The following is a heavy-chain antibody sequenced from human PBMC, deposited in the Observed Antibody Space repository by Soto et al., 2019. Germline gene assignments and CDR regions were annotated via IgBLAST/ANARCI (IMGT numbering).Heavy chain of an antibody. CDR2: IYYSGST. J-gene: IGHJ5*01. V-gene: IGHV4-59*08. CDR3: ANYGDYAWFAS. CDR1: GGSISSYY. D-gene: IGHD4-17*01. Sequence: SETLSLTCTVSGGSISSYYWSWIRQPPGKGLEWIGYIYYSGSTNYNPSLKSRVTISVDTSKNQFSLKLSSVTAADTAVYYCANYGDYAWFASWGQGTLVTVSS.